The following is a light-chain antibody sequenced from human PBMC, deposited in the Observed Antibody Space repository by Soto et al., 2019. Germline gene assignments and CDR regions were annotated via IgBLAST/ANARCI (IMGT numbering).Light chain of an antibody. CDR1: QSVKTF. Sequence: EIVLTQSPATLSLSPGARATLSCRASQSVKTFLVWYQQRPGQAPRLLIHDASHRAAGIPARFSGIVFGTDFTLTISSLEPEDAAAYYGQQRSNWPPITFGQGTRLEIK. CDR3: QQRSNWPPIT. V-gene: IGKV3-11*01. CDR2: DAS. J-gene: IGKJ5*01.